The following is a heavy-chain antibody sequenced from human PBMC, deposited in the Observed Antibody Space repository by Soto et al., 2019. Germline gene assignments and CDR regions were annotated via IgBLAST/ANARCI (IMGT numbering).Heavy chain of an antibody. CDR2: ISPNSGNI. CDR1: GYTFTRNG. V-gene: IGHV1-18*01. CDR3: VKDRDSNSWPSRDV. Sequence: QVHLVQSGAEVKKPGASVNVSCKTSGYTFTRNGISWVRQAPGQGLEWMGWISPNSGNIKYAQKLQGRVIMTTDTSTSTAYIELRSLRSDDTAVYYCVKDRDSNSWPSRDVWCPGTTVTVSS. J-gene: IGHJ6*02. D-gene: IGHD3-22*01.